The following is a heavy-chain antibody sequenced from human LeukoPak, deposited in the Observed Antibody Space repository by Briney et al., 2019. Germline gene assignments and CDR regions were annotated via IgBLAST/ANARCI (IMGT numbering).Heavy chain of an antibody. CDR3: ARAAYCSGTSCSDAFDI. Sequence: ASVKVSCKTSGYTFTSYGINWVRQAPGQGLEWLGWISGYNGNTKYSQKFQGRVTITRDTSATTAYMELSSLRTEDTAVYYCARAAYCSGTSCSDAFDIWGQGTMVTVSS. CDR2: ISGYNGNT. V-gene: IGHV1-18*01. J-gene: IGHJ3*02. CDR1: GYTFTSYG. D-gene: IGHD2-2*01.